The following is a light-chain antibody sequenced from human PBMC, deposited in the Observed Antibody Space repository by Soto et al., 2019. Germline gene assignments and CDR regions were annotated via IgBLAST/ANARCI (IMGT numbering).Light chain of an antibody. CDR2: GAS. J-gene: IGKJ1*01. Sequence: DIQMTQSPSILSASVGDRVTIACRASRSISPWLAWYQQKPGKPPKLLIYGASSLAAGVPSRFSGSGSGTDFTLTISSLQPDDFASYYCQQYSSSTTFGQGTKVDI. V-gene: IGKV1-5*01. CDR3: QQYSSSTT. CDR1: RSISPW.